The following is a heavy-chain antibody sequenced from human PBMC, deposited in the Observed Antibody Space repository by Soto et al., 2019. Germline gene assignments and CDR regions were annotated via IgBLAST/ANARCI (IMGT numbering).Heavy chain of an antibody. CDR1: GLTLSNYA. V-gene: IGHV3-30-3*01. CDR3: ARVTQAVAADY. J-gene: IGHJ4*02. D-gene: IGHD6-19*01. Sequence: QVQLEESGGGVVQPGRSLRLSCAASGLTLSNYAMHWVRQAPGKGLEWVAVISYDGSNRYYADSVKGRFTISRDNSKNTLYLQMNSLRAEDTAVYYCARVTQAVAADYWGQGTLVTVSS. CDR2: ISYDGSNR.